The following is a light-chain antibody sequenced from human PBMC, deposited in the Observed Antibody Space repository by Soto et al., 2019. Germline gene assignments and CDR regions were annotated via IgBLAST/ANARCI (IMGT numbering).Light chain of an antibody. J-gene: IGKJ1*01. Sequence: EIVFTQSPAIPSMSPGERATPSCRASQSVSSYFAWYQQKPGQAPRLLIYDASNRATGVPARFSGSGSGTDFTLTISSLEPEDFAVYYCQQRRYWPVTFGQGTKVDIK. CDR3: QQRRYWPVT. V-gene: IGKV3-11*01. CDR1: QSVSSY. CDR2: DAS.